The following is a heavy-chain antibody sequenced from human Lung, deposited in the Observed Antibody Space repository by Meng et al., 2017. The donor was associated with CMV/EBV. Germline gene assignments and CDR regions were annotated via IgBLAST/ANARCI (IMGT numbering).Heavy chain of an antibody. CDR1: GYTFTSYY. D-gene: IGHD3-10*01. V-gene: IGHV1-46*01. J-gene: IGHJ6*02. Sequence: ASXXVFXKASGYTFTSYYMHWVRQAPGQGLEWMGIINPSGDSTSSAQKLQGRVTMTRDTSTGAVYMELSSLRSEDTAVYYCERALSYYYGDYYYYYGMDVXGQGXTVTVSS. CDR2: INPSGDST. CDR3: ERALSYYYGDYYYYYGMDV.